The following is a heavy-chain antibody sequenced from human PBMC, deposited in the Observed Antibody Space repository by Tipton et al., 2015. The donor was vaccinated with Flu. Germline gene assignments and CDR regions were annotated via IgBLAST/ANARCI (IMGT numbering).Heavy chain of an antibody. Sequence: TLSLTCTVSGYSISSGYYWGWIRQPPGKGLEWIGSIYYSGSTYYNPSLKSRVTISVDTSKNQFSLKLSSVTAADTAVYYCARSDVVAATLDAFDIWGQGTMVTVSS. V-gene: IGHV4-38-2*02. D-gene: IGHD2-15*01. CDR3: ARSDVVAATLDAFDI. J-gene: IGHJ3*02. CDR2: IYYSGST. CDR1: GYSISSGYY.